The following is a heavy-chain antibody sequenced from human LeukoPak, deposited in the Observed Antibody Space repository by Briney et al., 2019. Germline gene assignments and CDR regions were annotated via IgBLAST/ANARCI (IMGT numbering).Heavy chain of an antibody. CDR2: ISTYDDDA. J-gene: IGHJ3*02. D-gene: IGHD2-8*01. CDR3: ARDRDCTNGVCLDVFDI. V-gene: IGHV1-18*01. CDR1: GYTFTNYG. Sequence: ASVKVSCKASGYTFTNYGISWVRQAPGQGLEWMGWISTYDDDANYAQKLQGRVTMTTDTSTSTAWMELRSLRSDDTAVYYCARDRDCTNGVCLDVFDIWGQGTMVTVSS.